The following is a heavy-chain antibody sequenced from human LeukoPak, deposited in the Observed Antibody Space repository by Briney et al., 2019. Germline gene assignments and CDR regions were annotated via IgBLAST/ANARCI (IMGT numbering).Heavy chain of an antibody. CDR2: IYPGDSDT. V-gene: IGHV5-51*01. D-gene: IGHD5-24*01. Sequence: GESLKISCKGSGYNFTNYWIGWVRQMPGKDLEWMGIIYPGDSDTTYSPSFQGQVTISADKSISTAYLQWSSLKASDTAMYYCARRRDGYNYVGTDYWGQGTLVTVSS. CDR3: ARRRDGYNYVGTDY. J-gene: IGHJ4*02. CDR1: GYNFTNYW.